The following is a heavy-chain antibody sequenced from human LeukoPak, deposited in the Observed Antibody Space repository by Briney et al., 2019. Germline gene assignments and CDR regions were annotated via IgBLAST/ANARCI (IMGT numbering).Heavy chain of an antibody. CDR3: AGWYSSSWLFDY. Sequence: GGSLKLSCATSAFSFNTYGMHWVRQAPGKGLEWVSLIHSGDKTYYADSVKGRFTISRDKSKNTLYLQMNILRAEDTAVYYCAGWYSSSWLFDYWGQGTLVTVSS. D-gene: IGHD6-13*01. CDR1: AFSFNTYG. CDR2: IHSGDKT. V-gene: IGHV3-NL1*01. J-gene: IGHJ4*02.